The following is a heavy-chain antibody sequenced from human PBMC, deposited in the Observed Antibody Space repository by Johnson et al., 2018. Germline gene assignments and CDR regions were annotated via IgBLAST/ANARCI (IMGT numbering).Heavy chain of an antibody. CDR3: AGGYSGNGYFNYIDV. CDR2: MNPNSGTT. CDR1: GYPFTSYD. J-gene: IGHJ6*03. V-gene: IGHV1-8*01. Sequence: QVQLVESGAEVKKPGASVKVSCKASGYPFTSYDINWVLQATGQGLEWMGWMNPNSGTTEYTQKLQGRVTITRNTSIGIAYMELSSLRSDDPAVYCCAGGYSGNGYFNYIDVWGKGTTVTVSS. D-gene: IGHD5-12*01.